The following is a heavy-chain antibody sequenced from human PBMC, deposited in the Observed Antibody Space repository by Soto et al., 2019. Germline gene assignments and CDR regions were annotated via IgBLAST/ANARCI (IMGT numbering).Heavy chain of an antibody. CDR3: ARQKIGDVIVVPAAIPTAAGLYGLDV. CDR1: AYSFTTYW. D-gene: IGHD2-2*01. J-gene: IGHJ6*02. CDR2: IDPRDSYT. V-gene: IGHV5-10-1*01. Sequence: PGESLKISCTGSAYSFTTYWINWVRQMPGKGLEWMGRIDPRDSYTNYSPSFQGHVSISADKSISTAYLQWNSLKASDTAIYYCARQKIGDVIVVPAAIPTAAGLYGLDVWGQGTTVTV.